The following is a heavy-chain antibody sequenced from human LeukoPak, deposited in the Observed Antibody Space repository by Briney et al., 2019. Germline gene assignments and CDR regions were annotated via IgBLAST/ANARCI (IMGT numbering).Heavy chain of an antibody. CDR1: GGXISSGGYY. D-gene: IGHD3-16*01. CDR3: ARVRRDSYLDY. Sequence: SETLSLTCTVSGGXISSGGYYWSWIRQHPGKGLEWIGYIYYSGSTYYNPSLKSRVTISVDTSKNQFSLKLSSVTAADTAVYYCARVRRDSYLDYWGQGTLVTVSS. V-gene: IGHV4-31*03. CDR2: IYYSGST. J-gene: IGHJ4*02.